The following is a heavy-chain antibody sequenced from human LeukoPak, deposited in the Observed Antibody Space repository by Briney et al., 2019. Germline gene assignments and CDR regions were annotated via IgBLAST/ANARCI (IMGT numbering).Heavy chain of an antibody. CDR1: GFAFSSNS. CDR2: ISSSSKTI. D-gene: IGHD5-24*01. V-gene: IGHV3-48*04. J-gene: IGHJ4*02. Sequence: GGSLRLSCAASGFAFSSNSMNWVRQAPGKGLEWVSYISSSSKTIYYADSVKGRFTISRDNAKNSLYLQMNSLRVEDTAVYYCARADMATITIDYWGQGTLVTVSS. CDR3: ARADMATITIDY.